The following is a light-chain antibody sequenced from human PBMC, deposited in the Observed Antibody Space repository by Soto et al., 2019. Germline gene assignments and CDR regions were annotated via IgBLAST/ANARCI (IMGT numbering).Light chain of an antibody. J-gene: IGLJ2*01. V-gene: IGLV2-8*01. CDR1: SSDVGGYNF. Sequence: QSALTQPPSASGSPGQSVTISCTGTSSDVGGYNFVSWYQQHPGNPPKLMIYEVRERPSGVPDRFSGSKSGNTASLTGSGLQAEDEADYSGSSYAGSNIVVFGGGTKLTVL. CDR3: SSYAGSNIVV. CDR2: EVR.